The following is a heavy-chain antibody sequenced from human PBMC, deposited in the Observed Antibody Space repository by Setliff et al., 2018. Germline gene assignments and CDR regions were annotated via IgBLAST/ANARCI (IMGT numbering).Heavy chain of an antibody. Sequence: NPSETLSLTCTVSGGSISSHYWSWIRQPPGKGLEWIGYIHYSGSTNYNPSLKSRVAISVDTSKNQFSLKLSSVTAADTAVYYCARDPDVDTAMVTEYYFDYWGQGTLVTVSS. CDR2: IHYSGST. D-gene: IGHD5-18*01. CDR3: ARDPDVDTAMVTEYYFDY. CDR1: GGSISSHY. J-gene: IGHJ4*02. V-gene: IGHV4-59*11.